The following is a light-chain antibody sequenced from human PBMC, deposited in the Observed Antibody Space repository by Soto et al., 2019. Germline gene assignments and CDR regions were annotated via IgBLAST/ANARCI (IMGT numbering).Light chain of an antibody. Sequence: QSGLTQPPSVSAAPGQKGTSPCSGSSSNIGGNSVSWYQQLPGTAPKLLIYDDNKRPSGIPDRFSGSKSGTSATLGITGFQTGDEADYYCGSWDSSLSAYVFGTGTKVTVL. CDR2: DDN. CDR1: SSNIGGNS. V-gene: IGLV1-51*01. CDR3: GSWDSSLSAYV. J-gene: IGLJ1*01.